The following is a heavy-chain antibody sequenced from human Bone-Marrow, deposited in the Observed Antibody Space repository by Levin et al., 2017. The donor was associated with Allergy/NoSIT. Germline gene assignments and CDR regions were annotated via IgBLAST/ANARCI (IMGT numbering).Heavy chain of an antibody. J-gene: IGHJ4*02. CDR2: ITGSGDTT. V-gene: IGHV3-23*01. Sequence: LSLTCGGSGFIFSNSAMNWVRQAPGKGLEWVSGITGSGDTTYYADSVKGRFTISRDNSKSTLYLQINSLRAEDTAVYYCAKEEDFTTVTTFSVALDYWGQGALVTVSS. D-gene: IGHD4-11*01. CDR1: GFIFSNSA. CDR3: AKEEDFTTVTTFSVALDY.